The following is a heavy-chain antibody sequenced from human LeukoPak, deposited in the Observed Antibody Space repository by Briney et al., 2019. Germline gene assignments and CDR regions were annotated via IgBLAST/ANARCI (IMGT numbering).Heavy chain of an antibody. CDR1: GFTFSSYW. CDR2: INQHTTET. Sequence: PGGSLRLSCAASGFTFSSYWMSWVRQAPGKGLEWVANINQHTTETYYVDSVKGRFTISRDNAKNSLYLQMNSLRAEDTAVYYCARLSGSRDYWGQGTLVTVSS. J-gene: IGHJ4*02. CDR3: ARLSGSRDY. D-gene: IGHD2-2*01. V-gene: IGHV3-7*01.